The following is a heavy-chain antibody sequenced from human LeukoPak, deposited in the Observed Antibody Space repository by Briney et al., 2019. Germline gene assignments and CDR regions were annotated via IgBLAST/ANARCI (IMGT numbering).Heavy chain of an antibody. Sequence: ASVKVSCKASGYTLTSYYMHWVRQAPGQGLEWMGIINPSGGSTSYAQKFQGRVTITRDTSTSTVYMELSSLRSEDTAVYYCARERTGNSDSSGHYDYWGQGTLVTVSS. V-gene: IGHV1-46*01. CDR1: GYTLTSYY. J-gene: IGHJ4*02. CDR3: ARERTGNSDSSGHYDY. CDR2: INPSGGST. D-gene: IGHD3-22*01.